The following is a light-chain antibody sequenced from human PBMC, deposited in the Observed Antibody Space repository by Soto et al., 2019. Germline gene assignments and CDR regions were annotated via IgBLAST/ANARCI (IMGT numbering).Light chain of an antibody. CDR1: QSISSW. CDR3: QQYNSST. Sequence: DIPMTQSPSTLSASVGDRVTITCRAIQSISSWLAWYQQKPGKDPKLLIYKASSLESGVPSRFSGSGSGTEFTLTISSLQPDDFATYYCQQYNSSTFGQGTNVEI. V-gene: IGKV1-5*03. J-gene: IGKJ1*01. CDR2: KAS.